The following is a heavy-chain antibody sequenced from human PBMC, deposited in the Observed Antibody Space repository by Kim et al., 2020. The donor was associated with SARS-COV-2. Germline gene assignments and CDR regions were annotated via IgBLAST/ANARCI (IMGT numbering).Heavy chain of an antibody. CDR3: AREQGVTMVRGVIGCFDP. CDR2: IYYSGST. Sequence: SETLSLTCTVSGGSISSCYWSWIRQPPGKGLEWIGYIYYSGSTNYNPSLKSRVTISVDTSKNQFALKLSSVTAADTAVYYCAREQGVTMVRGVIGCFDPWGQGKLVTVSS. CDR1: GGSISSCY. J-gene: IGHJ5*02. V-gene: IGHV4-59*01. D-gene: IGHD3-10*01.